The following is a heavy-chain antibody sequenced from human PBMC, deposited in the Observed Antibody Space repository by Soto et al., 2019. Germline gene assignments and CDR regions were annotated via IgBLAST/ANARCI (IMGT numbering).Heavy chain of an antibody. CDR3: AKYGDYYYGMDV. V-gene: IGHV3-30*18. CDR1: GFTFSSYG. D-gene: IGHD4-17*01. J-gene: IGHJ6*02. Sequence: GGALRLSCAASGFTFSSYGMHWVRQAPGKGLEWVAVISYDGSNKYYADSVKGRFTISRDNSKNTLYLQMNSLRAEDTAVYYCAKYGDYYYGMDVWGQGTTVTVS. CDR2: ISYDGSNK.